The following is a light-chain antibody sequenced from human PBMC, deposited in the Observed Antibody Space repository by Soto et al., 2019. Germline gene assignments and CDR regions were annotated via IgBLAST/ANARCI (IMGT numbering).Light chain of an antibody. J-gene: IGKJ5*01. Sequence: VMTQSPATLSVSPGERAALSCRASQSVSTNLAWYQQKPGQPPRLFIYDASSRATGIPARFSGSGSGTDFTLTISSLEPEDFAVYYCQQRSKWPITFGQGTRLEIK. CDR1: QSVSTN. CDR2: DAS. CDR3: QQRSKWPIT. V-gene: IGKV3-11*01.